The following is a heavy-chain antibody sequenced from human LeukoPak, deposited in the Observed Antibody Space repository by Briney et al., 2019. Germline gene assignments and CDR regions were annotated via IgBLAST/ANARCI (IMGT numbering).Heavy chain of an antibody. CDR2: INAGNGNT. CDR3: ARAGATKGPPIVVVPAATPMRT. CDR1: GYTFTSYA. J-gene: IGHJ5*02. D-gene: IGHD2-2*01. V-gene: IGHV1-3*01. Sequence: GASVKVSCKASGYTFTSYAMHWVRQAPGQRLEWMGWINAGNGNTKYSQKFQGRVTITRDTSASTAYMELSSLRSEDTAVYYCARAGATKGPPIVVVPAATPMRTWGQGTLVTVSS.